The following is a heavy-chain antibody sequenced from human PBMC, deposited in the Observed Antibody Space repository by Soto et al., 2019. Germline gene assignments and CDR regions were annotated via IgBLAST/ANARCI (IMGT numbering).Heavy chain of an antibody. CDR3: ARVPGP. D-gene: IGHD3-10*01. J-gene: IGHJ5*02. CDR1: GGSISSGGYS. Sequence: SETLSLTCAVSGGSISSGGYSWGWIRQPPGKGLEWIGCIYHSGSTYYNPSLKSRVTISVDRSKNQFSLKLSSVTAADTAVYYCARVPGPWGQATLVTVSS. V-gene: IGHV4-30-2*01. CDR2: IYHSGST.